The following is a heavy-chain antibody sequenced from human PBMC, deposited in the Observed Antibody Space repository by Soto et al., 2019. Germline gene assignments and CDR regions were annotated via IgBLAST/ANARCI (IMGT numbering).Heavy chain of an antibody. J-gene: IGHJ6*02. CDR1: GFTFSAYA. V-gene: IGHV3-23*01. CDR3: AKAGITIFGVVITPPYYYYGMDV. CDR2: ISGSGGST. Sequence: PGGSLRLSCAASGFTFSAYAMSWVRQAPGKGLEWVSAISGSGGSTYYADSVKGRFTISRDNSKNTLYLQMNSLRAEDTAVYYCAKAGITIFGVVITPPYYYYGMDVWGQGTTVTVSS. D-gene: IGHD3-3*01.